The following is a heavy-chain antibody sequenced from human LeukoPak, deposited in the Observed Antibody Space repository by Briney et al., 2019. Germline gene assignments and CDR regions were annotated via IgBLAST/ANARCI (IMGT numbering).Heavy chain of an antibody. CDR3: ARDLVGSGRPFDY. Sequence: SETLSLTCIVSGGSISSYFWSWIRQPAGKGLEWIGRIYSSGSTNHNPSLKSRVTMSVDTSKNEFSLRLNSVTAADTAVYYCARDLVGSGRPFDYWGQGTLVTVSS. J-gene: IGHJ4*02. CDR2: IYSSGST. V-gene: IGHV4-4*07. CDR1: GGSISSYF. D-gene: IGHD6-19*01.